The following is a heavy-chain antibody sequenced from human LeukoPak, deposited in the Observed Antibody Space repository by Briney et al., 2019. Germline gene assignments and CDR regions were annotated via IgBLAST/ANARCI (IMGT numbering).Heavy chain of an antibody. CDR3: AKSDCGGDHCKLLNY. D-gene: IGHD2-21*01. CDR1: GFTFSSYG. Sequence: PGGSLRLSCAASGFTFSSYGMHWVRQAPGKGLEWVAVIWYDGSNKYYADSVKGRFTISRDNSKNTLYLQMNSLRAEDTAVYYCAKSDCGGDHCKLLNYWGREPWSPSPQ. J-gene: IGHJ4*02. V-gene: IGHV3-30*02. CDR2: IWYDGSNK.